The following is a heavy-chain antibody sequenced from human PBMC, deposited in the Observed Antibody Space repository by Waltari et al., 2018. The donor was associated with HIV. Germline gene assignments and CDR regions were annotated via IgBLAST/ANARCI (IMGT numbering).Heavy chain of an antibody. CDR1: GFPFDDYG. J-gene: IGHJ4*02. CDR3: ARDSPAFSRGTEELDY. D-gene: IGHD2-2*01. V-gene: IGHV3-9*01. Sequence: EVQLVESGGGLVQPGRSLRLSCEASGFPFDDYGMHWVRQAPGRCLEWVSGISVNSVSLGYADSVQGRFTISRDNSKNTLYLQMNSRRAEDTALYYCARDSPAFSRGTEELDYWGQGTLVTVSS. CDR2: ISVNSVSL.